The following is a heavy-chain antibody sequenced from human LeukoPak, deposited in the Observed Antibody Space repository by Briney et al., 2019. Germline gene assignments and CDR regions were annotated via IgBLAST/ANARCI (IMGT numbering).Heavy chain of an antibody. D-gene: IGHD6-13*01. CDR2: LYHSDSI. V-gene: IGHV4-38-2*01. J-gene: IGHJ6*03. CDR3: ARQHDSYHYYYVDV. Sequence: PSETLSLTCAVSGYSISSGYYWIWIRPPPGKGLEWIGSLYHSDSIYYNPSLESRVTMSVDTSKNQFSLKLSIVTAADTAVYYCARQHDSYHYYYVDVWGKGTTVTVSS. CDR1: GYSISSGYY.